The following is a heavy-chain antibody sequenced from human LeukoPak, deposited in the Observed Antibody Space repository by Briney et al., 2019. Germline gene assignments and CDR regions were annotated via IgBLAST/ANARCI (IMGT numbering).Heavy chain of an antibody. D-gene: IGHD3-3*01. CDR1: GYTFTSYG. CDR2: MNPNSGNT. Sequence: ASVKVSCKASGYTFTSYGINWVRQATGQGLEWMGWMNPNSGNTGYAQKFQGRVTMTRNTSISTAYMELSSLRSEDTAVYYCARGLSYYDFWSGYYNYYYYMDVWGKGTTVTVSS. V-gene: IGHV1-8*02. CDR3: ARGLSYYDFWSGYYNYYYYMDV. J-gene: IGHJ6*03.